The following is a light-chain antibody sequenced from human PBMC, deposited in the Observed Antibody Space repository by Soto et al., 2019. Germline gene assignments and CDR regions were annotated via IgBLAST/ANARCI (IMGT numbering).Light chain of an antibody. CDR1: SSDIGGYNS. Sequence: QSALTQPASVSGSPGQSITISCSGTSSDIGGYNSVSWYQQHPGNAPQLMIYDVSYRPSWVSSRFSGSKSGNTASLTISGRRPEDDADYYCSSYASTGTRVFGGGTKLTVL. J-gene: IGLJ2*01. V-gene: IGLV2-14*01. CDR2: DVS. CDR3: SSYASTGTRV.